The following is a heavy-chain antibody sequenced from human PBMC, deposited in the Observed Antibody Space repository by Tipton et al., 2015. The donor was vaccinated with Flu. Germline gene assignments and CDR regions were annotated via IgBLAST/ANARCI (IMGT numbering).Heavy chain of an antibody. CDR1: GGSINGYY. CDR2: ISGTGST. J-gene: IGHJ6*03. D-gene: IGHD3-10*01. CDR3: ARTHWSGYQYYTDF. V-gene: IGHV4-59*01. Sequence: TLSLTCSVSGGSINGYYWSWMRRPPGKGLECLGFISGTGSTNHTPFLKSRVTISVDTSKNQYSLRPTSVTAADTAVYYCARTHWSGYQYYTDFWGRGTTVTVSS.